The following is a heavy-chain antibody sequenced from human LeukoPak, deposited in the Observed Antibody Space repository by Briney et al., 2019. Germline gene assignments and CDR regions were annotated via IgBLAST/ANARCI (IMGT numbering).Heavy chain of an antibody. V-gene: IGHV4-39*01. Sequence: PSETLSLTCTVSGGSISSSSYYWGWIRQPPGKGLEWIGSIYYSGSTYYNPSLKSRVTISVDTSENQFSLKLSSVTAADTAVYYCARLRTLWFGAYYYYYMDVWGKGTTVTVSS. CDR2: IYYSGST. CDR1: GGSISSSSYY. CDR3: ARLRTLWFGAYYYYYMDV. J-gene: IGHJ6*03. D-gene: IGHD3-10*01.